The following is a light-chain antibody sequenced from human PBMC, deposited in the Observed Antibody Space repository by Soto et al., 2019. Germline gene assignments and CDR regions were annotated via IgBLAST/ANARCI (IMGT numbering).Light chain of an antibody. CDR2: QAS. Sequence: DIQMTQSPSTLSASVGDRVTITCRASQSLSSWLAWYQQKPGKAPKLLISQASSLEYGVPSRFSGSGSDTEFTLTISSLQPDDFATYYCQQYKSYSRTFGQETKVEIK. V-gene: IGKV1-5*03. J-gene: IGKJ1*01. CDR3: QQYKSYSRT. CDR1: QSLSSW.